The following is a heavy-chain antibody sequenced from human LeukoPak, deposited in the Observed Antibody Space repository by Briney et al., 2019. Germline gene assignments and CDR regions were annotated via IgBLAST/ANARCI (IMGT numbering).Heavy chain of an antibody. Sequence: GEPLKISCKGSGYSFTSYWIGWLRKMPGKGLDWLGIIYPGDSATTYTPSLQGQATLSADTSISTPYLQWTSLKASAPAINYLAREGANMIAYWGQGTLVTVSS. J-gene: IGHJ4*02. CDR2: IYPGDSAT. CDR3: AREGANMIAY. D-gene: IGHD3-22*01. CDR1: GYSFTSYW. V-gene: IGHV5-51*01.